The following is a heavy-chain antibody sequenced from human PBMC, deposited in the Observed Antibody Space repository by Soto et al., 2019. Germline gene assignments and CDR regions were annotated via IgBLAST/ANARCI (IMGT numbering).Heavy chain of an antibody. Sequence: TLSLTCTVSGGSISSGGYYWSWIRQHPGKGLEWIGYIYYSGSTYYNPSLKSRVTISVDTSKNQFSLKLSSVTAADTAVYYCASLSARRXASWHGTDGYYYYGMDVWGQGTTVTVSS. CDR2: IYYSGST. V-gene: IGHV4-31*03. CDR1: GGSISSGGYY. J-gene: IGHJ6*02. CDR3: ASLSARRXASWHGTDGYYYYGMDV.